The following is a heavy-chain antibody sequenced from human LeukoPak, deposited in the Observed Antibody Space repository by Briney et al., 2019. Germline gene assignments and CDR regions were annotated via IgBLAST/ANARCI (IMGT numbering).Heavy chain of an antibody. J-gene: IGHJ3*02. D-gene: IGHD2-2*01. V-gene: IGHV4-59*01. CDR1: GGSISSYY. Sequence: SETLSLTCTVSGGSISSYYWSWIRQPPGKGLEWIGYIYYSGSTNYNPSLKSRVTISVDTSKNQFSLKLSSVTAADTAVYYCARDPRRGYCSSTSCSIDAFDIWGQGTMVTVSS. CDR2: IYYSGST. CDR3: ARDPRRGYCSSTSCSIDAFDI.